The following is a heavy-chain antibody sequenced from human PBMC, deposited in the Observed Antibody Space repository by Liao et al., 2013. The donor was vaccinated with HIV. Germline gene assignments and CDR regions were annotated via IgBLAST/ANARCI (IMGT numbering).Heavy chain of an antibody. Sequence: QVQLQESGPGVVEPSETLSLTCTVSGGSIGSYYWSWIRQPAGKGLEWIGRIYTSGSTNYNPSLKSRVTMSVDTSKNQFFLKLTSVTAADTAVYYCARGGSTTSPETTWGQGTLVTVSS. CDR3: ARGGSTTSPETT. J-gene: IGHJ4*02. D-gene: IGHD2-2*01. CDR1: GGSIGSYY. CDR2: IYTSGST. V-gene: IGHV4-4*07.